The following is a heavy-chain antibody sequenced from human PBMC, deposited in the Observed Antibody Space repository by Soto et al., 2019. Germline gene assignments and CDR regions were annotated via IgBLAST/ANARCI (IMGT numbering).Heavy chain of an antibody. J-gene: IGHJ5*02. V-gene: IGHV4-30-2*01. CDR1: GGSISSGGYS. D-gene: IGHD2-21*02. CDR3: ARETYCGGDCYSNWFDP. Sequence: SETLSLTRAVSGGSISSGGYSWSWIRQPPGKGLEWIGYIYHSGSTYYNPSLKSRVTISVDRSKNQFSLKLSSVTAADTAVYYCARETYCGGDCYSNWFDPWGQGTLVTVS. CDR2: IYHSGST.